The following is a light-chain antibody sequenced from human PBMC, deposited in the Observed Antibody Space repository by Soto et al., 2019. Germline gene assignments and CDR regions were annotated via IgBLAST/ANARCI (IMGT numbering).Light chain of an antibody. V-gene: IGKV3-15*01. J-gene: IGKJ2*01. CDR1: QSVDST. Sequence: EIVMTQSPATLSVSPGETAALSCRASQSVDSTVAWDQQKPGQPPRLLIYDASTRATGIPARFSGSGSGTEFTLTISRLQSEDFAVYFCQQYHKWPPYTFGQGTKLEIK. CDR3: QQYHKWPPYT. CDR2: DAS.